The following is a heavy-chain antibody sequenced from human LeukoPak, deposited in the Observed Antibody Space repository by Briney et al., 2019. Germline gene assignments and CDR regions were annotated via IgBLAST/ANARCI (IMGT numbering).Heavy chain of an antibody. J-gene: IGHJ4*02. CDR2: ISSSSSYI. CDR3: ERDAMVRGVIGDY. D-gene: IGHD3-10*01. CDR1: GFTFSSYS. Sequence: GGSLRLSCAASGFTFSSYSMNWVRQAPGKGLECGSSISSSSSYIYYADSVKGRFTISRDNAKNSLYLQMNSLRAEDTAVYYCERDAMVRGVIGDYWGQGTLVTVSS. V-gene: IGHV3-21*01.